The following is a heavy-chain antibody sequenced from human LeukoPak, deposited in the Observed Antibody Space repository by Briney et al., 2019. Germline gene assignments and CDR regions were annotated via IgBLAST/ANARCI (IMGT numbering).Heavy chain of an antibody. CDR2: INHSGST. CDR1: GGSISSGGYY. J-gene: IGHJ3*02. D-gene: IGHD1-26*01. CDR3: ARDEVGASLDAFDI. V-gene: IGHV4-39*07. Sequence: SETLSLTCTVSGGSISSGGYYWSWIRQPPGKGLEWIGEINHSGSTNYNPSLKSRVTISVDTSKNQFSLKLSSVTAADTAVYYCARDEVGASLDAFDIWGQGTMVTVSS.